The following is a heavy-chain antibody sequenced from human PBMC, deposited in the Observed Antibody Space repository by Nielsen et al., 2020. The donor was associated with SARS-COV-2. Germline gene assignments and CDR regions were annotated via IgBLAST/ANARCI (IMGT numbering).Heavy chain of an antibody. CDR3: VRGLQVPNRLAHR. CDR1: AFTFSTYW. V-gene: IGHV3-74*01. CDR2: INSDGSST. J-gene: IGHJ4*02. D-gene: IGHD3-16*01. Sequence: GESLKISCAASAFTFSTYWMHWVRQAPGKGLVWVSRINSDGSSTSYADSVKGRFTISRDNAKNTLYLQMNSLRAEDTAVYYCVRGLQVPNRLAHRWGQGTLVTVSS.